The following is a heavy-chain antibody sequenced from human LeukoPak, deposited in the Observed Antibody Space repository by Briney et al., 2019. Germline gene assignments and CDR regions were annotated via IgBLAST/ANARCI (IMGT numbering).Heavy chain of an antibody. V-gene: IGHV3-23*01. Sequence: PGGSLRLSCAASGFTFSSYAMSWVRQAPGKGLEWVSAISGSGGSTYYADSVKGRFTISRDNSKNTLYLQMNSLRAEDMAVYYCAKDSRPHYYYYYGMDVWGQGTTVTVSS. CDR2: ISGSGGST. J-gene: IGHJ6*02. CDR1: GFTFSSYA. CDR3: AKDSRPHYYYYYGMDV.